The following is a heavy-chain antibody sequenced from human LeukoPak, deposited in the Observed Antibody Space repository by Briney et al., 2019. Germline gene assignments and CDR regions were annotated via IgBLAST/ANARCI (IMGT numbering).Heavy chain of an antibody. CDR3: ARMFDCSSTSCAFYFDY. Sequence: SGGFLRLSCAASGFTFSTYWMSWVRQAPGKGLEWVANIKQDGSEKYYVDSVKGRFTISRDNAKNSVYLQMNSLRAEDTAVYYCARMFDCSSTSCAFYFDYWGQGTLVTVSS. CDR2: IKQDGSEK. CDR1: GFTFSTYW. J-gene: IGHJ4*02. V-gene: IGHV3-7*01. D-gene: IGHD2-2*01.